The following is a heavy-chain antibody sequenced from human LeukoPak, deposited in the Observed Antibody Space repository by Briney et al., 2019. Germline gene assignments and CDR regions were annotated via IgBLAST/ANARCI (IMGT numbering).Heavy chain of an antibody. J-gene: IGHJ5*01. CDR3: AKGLSWFDF. V-gene: IGHV3-23*01. Sequence: PGGSLRLSCAASEFTFKTYAINWVRQAPGKGLEWVSSITNSGGSTYYADSVEGRFIISRDNSKNRLYLQMNSLRVEDTALYYCAKGLSWFDFWGQGTLVTVSS. CDR1: EFTFKTYA. CDR2: ITNSGGST.